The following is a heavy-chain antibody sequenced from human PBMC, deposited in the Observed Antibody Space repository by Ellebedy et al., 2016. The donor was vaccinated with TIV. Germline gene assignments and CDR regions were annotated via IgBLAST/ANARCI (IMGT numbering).Heavy chain of an antibody. D-gene: IGHD3-9*01. J-gene: IGHJ5*02. V-gene: IGHV3-33*06. CDR1: GFTFSSYG. Sequence: GGSLRLSXAASGFTFSSYGMHWVRQAPGKGLEWVAVIWYDGSNKYYADSVKGRFTISRDNSKNTLYLQMNSLRAEDTAVYYCAKANFDWYSQGWFNPWGQGTLVTVSS. CDR3: AKANFDWYSQGWFNP. CDR2: IWYDGSNK.